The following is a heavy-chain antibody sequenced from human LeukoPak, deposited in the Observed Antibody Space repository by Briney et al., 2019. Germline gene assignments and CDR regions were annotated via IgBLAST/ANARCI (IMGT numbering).Heavy chain of an antibody. Sequence: SETLSLTCTVSGGSISNFYWSWIRQPPGKGLEWIGYISYSGSTNYNPSLKSRVTISVDTSKNQFSLKLSSVTAADTAVYYCAREGMYYDYVWGSYHPYYFDYWGQGTLVTVSS. D-gene: IGHD3-16*02. CDR1: GGSISNFY. V-gene: IGHV4-59*01. CDR2: ISYSGST. J-gene: IGHJ4*02. CDR3: AREGMYYDYVWGSYHPYYFDY.